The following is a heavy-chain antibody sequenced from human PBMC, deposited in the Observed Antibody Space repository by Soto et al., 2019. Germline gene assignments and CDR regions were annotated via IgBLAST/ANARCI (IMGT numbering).Heavy chain of an antibody. CDR2: IYYSGST. CDR3: AREGWSGHDLYWFDP. Sequence: PSETLSLTCTVSGGSISSYYWNWIRQPPGKGLEWIGCIYYSGSTNYNPSLKSRVTISVDTSKNQFSLKLSSVTAADTAVYYCAREGWSGHDLYWFDPWGQGTLVTVSS. J-gene: IGHJ5*02. D-gene: IGHD5-12*01. V-gene: IGHV4-59*01. CDR1: GGSISSYY.